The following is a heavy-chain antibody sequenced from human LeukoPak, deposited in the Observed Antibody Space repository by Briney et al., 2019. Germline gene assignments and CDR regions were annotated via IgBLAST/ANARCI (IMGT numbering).Heavy chain of an antibody. CDR1: GFTFSSYE. CDR3: ARAPTAVAGYDAFDI. D-gene: IGHD6-19*01. CDR2: ISSSGSTI. J-gene: IGHJ3*02. V-gene: IGHV3-48*03. Sequence: PGGSLRLSCAASGFTFSSYEMNWVRQAPGKGLEWVSYISSSGSTIYYADSVKGRFTISRDNAKNSLYLQMNSLRAEDTAVYYCARAPTAVAGYDAFDIWGQGTMVTVSS.